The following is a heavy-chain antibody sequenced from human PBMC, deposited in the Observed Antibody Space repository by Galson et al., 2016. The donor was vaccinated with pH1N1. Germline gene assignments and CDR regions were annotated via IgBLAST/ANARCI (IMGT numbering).Heavy chain of an antibody. Sequence: PALVKPTQTLTLTCTVSGFSLTSSEVAVAWFRQPPGKTLEWLAVIYWDDDKRYSPSLQSRVSLTMDTSRDQVVLTMDNMDPMDTATYFCAHRLRRDYGDLGTFDYWGQGALVTVSS. D-gene: IGHD4-17*01. V-gene: IGHV2-5*02. CDR3: AHRLRRDYGDLGTFDY. CDR2: IYWDDDK. CDR1: GFSLTSSEVA. J-gene: IGHJ4*02.